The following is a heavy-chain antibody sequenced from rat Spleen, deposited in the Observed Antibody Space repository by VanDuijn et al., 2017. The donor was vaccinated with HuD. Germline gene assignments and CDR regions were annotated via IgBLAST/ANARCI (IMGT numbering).Heavy chain of an antibody. CDR1: GFNFNDYW. CDR2: INKDSNII. CDR3: GREVPPVDH. J-gene: IGHJ2*01. Sequence: EVQLVESGGGLVQPGRSLKLSCAASGFNFNDYWMGWVRQAPGKGPEWIGEINKDSNIISYNPSLKDKFTISRDNAKSTLYLQMNNLGSEDTAIYYCGREVPPVDHWGQGVMVTVSS. V-gene: IGHV4-2*01. D-gene: IGHD3-1*01.